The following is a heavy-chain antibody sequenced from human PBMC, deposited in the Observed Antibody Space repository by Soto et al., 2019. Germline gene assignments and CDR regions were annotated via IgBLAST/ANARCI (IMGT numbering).Heavy chain of an antibody. V-gene: IGHV1-69*13. Sequence: SVKVSCTASGGTFSSYAISWVRQAPGQGLEWMGGIIPIFGTANYAQKFQGRVTITADESTSTAYMELSSLRSEDTAVYYCARGIVVVRHYYYGMDVWGQGTTVTSP. CDR3: ARGIVVVRHYYYGMDV. D-gene: IGHD2-21*01. J-gene: IGHJ6*02. CDR1: GGTFSSYA. CDR2: IIPIFGTA.